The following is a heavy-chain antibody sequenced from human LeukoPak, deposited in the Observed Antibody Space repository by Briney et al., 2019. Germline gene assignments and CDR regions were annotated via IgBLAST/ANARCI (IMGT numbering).Heavy chain of an antibody. CDR3: AREERGYSYGYKYYFDY. V-gene: IGHV4-34*01. CDR2: INHSGST. J-gene: IGHJ4*02. CDR1: GGSFRGYY. Sequence: SETLSLTCAVYGGSFRGYYWSWIRQPPGKGLEWSGEINHSGSTNYNPSLKSRVTISVDTSKNQFSLKLSSVTAADTAVYYCAREERGYSYGYKYYFDYWGQGTLVTVSS. D-gene: IGHD5-18*01.